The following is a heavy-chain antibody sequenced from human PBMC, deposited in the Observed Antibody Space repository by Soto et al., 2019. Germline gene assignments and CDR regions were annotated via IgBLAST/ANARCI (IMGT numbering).Heavy chain of an antibody. Sequence: QVQLVESGGGVVQPGRSLRLSCAASGFTFSSYAMHWVRQAPGKGLEWVAVISYDGSNKYYADSVKGRFTISRDNSKNTLYLQMNSLRAEDTAVYYGARETHIVVVPAAMNHWGQGTLVTVSS. D-gene: IGHD2-2*01. V-gene: IGHV3-30-3*01. J-gene: IGHJ5*02. CDR3: ARETHIVVVPAAMNH. CDR1: GFTFSSYA. CDR2: ISYDGSNK.